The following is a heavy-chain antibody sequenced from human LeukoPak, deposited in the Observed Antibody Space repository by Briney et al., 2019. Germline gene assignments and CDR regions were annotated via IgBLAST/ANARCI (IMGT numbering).Heavy chain of an antibody. CDR3: AKEQTSSGYFDY. CDR1: GLTFSRYA. J-gene: IGHJ4*02. V-gene: IGHV3-23*01. CDR2: ISGNGGRT. D-gene: IGHD3-10*01. Sequence: AGGSLRLSCAASGLTFSRYAMSWVRQAPGKGLEWVAAISGNGGRTYYRDSVKGRFTISRDNPKNTLYLLMNSLSAEDTALYYCAKEQTSSGYFDYWGQGTLVTVSS.